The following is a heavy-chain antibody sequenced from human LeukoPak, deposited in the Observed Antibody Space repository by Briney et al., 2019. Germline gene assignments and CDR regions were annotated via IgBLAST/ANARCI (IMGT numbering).Heavy chain of an antibody. V-gene: IGHV3-23*01. CDR3: ARGASSLAFDS. CDR2: ISASGAVT. CDR1: GFIFSNYA. J-gene: IGHJ4*02. Sequence: GGSLRLSCAASGFIFSNYAVSWVRQAPGEGLEWVSAISASGAVTKSTDSAEGRFTISRDSAKNTLYLQMNSLRADDTAVYYCARGASSLAFDSWGQGTLVTVSS.